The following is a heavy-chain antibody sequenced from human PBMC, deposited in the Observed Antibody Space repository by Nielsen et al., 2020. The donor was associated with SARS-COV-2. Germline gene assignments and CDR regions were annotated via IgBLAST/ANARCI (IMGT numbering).Heavy chain of an antibody. V-gene: IGHV3-21*01. Sequence: VRQAPGKGLEWVSSISSSSSYIYYADSVKGRFTISRDNAKNSLYLQMNSLRAEDTAVYYCASKGGFGDDYWGQGTLVTVSS. D-gene: IGHD3-10*01. CDR2: ISSSSSYI. CDR3: ASKGGFGDDY. J-gene: IGHJ4*02.